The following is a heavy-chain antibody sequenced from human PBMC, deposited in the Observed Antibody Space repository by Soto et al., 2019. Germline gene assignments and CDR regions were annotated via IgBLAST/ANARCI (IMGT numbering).Heavy chain of an antibody. J-gene: IGHJ4*02. CDR3: ARGGGQSPDYGDYYFDY. D-gene: IGHD4-17*01. Sequence: SETLSLTCAVSGGSISSGGYSWSWIRQPPGKGLEWIGYIYHSGSTYYNPSLKSRVTISVDRSKNQFSLKLSSVTAADTAVYYCARGGGQSPDYGDYYFDYWGQGTLVTVSS. CDR1: GGSISSGGYS. CDR2: IYHSGST. V-gene: IGHV4-30-2*01.